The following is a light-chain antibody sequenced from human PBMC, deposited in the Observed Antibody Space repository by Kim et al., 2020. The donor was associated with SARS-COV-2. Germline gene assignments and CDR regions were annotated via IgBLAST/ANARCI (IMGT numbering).Light chain of an antibody. CDR3: NSRDSSGNHLGV. CDR2: GKN. Sequence: LGQTVRITCQGDSLRSYSANWYQQKPGQAPVLVIYGKNNRPSGIPDRFSGSSSGNTASLTITGAQAEDEADFYCNSRDSSGNHLGVFGGGTQLTVL. J-gene: IGLJ2*01. CDR1: SLRSYS. V-gene: IGLV3-19*01.